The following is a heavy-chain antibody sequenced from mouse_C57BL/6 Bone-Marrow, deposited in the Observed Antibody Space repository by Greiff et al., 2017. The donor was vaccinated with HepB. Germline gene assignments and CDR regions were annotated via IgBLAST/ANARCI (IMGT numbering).Heavy chain of an antibody. CDR2: ILPGSSST. CDR1: GYTFTGYW. Sequence: QVQLQQSGAELMKPGASVKLSCKATGYTFTGYWIEWVKQRPGHGLEWIGEILPGSSSTNYNEKFKGKSTFTADTSSNTAYMQLRSLTTEDSAIYYCAPYCGLWFAYWGQGTLVTVSA. D-gene: IGHD2-10*01. V-gene: IGHV1-9*01. J-gene: IGHJ3*01. CDR3: APYCGLWFAY.